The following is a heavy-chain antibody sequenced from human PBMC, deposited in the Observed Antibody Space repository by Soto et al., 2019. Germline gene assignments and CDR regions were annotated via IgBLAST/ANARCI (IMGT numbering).Heavy chain of an antibody. CDR1: GFTFSSYA. Sequence: EVQLLESGGGLVQPGGSLRLSCAASGFTFSSYAMSWVRQAPGKGLEWVSAISGSGGSTYYADSVKGRFTISRDNSKNTLYLQMNSLRAEDTAVYYCAKESGVVVVPAAKAYGPGATSDYWGQGTLVTVSS. CDR2: ISGSGGST. J-gene: IGHJ4*02. D-gene: IGHD2-2*01. V-gene: IGHV3-23*01. CDR3: AKESGVVVVPAAKAYGPGATSDY.